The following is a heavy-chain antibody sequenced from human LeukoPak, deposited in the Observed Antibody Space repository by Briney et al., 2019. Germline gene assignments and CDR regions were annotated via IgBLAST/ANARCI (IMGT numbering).Heavy chain of an antibody. CDR2: IIPIFGTA. J-gene: IGHJ6*02. D-gene: IGHD2-21*02. CDR1: GGTFSSYA. Sequence: ASVKVSCKASGGTFSSYAVSWVRQAPGQGLECMGGIIPIFGTANYAQKFQGRVTIPADESTSTAYMELSSLRSEDTAVYYCARGDIVVVTAISYYYGMDVWGQGTTVTVSS. V-gene: IGHV1-69*13. CDR3: ARGDIVVVTAISYYYGMDV.